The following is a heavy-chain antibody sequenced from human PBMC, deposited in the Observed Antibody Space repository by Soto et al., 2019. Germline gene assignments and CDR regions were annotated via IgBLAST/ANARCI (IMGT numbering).Heavy chain of an antibody. Sequence: GASVKVSCKASGGTFSSYAISWVRQAPGQGLEWMGGIIPIFGTANYAQKFQGRVTITADESTSTAYMELSSLRSEDTAVYYCARGATRITMNRYFDYWGQGTLVTVSS. V-gene: IGHV1-69*13. CDR2: IIPIFGTA. CDR1: GGTFSSYA. D-gene: IGHD3-22*01. CDR3: ARGATRITMNRYFDY. J-gene: IGHJ4*02.